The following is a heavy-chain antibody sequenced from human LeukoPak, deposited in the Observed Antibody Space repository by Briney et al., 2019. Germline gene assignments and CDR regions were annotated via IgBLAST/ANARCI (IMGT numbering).Heavy chain of an antibody. Sequence: PGGSLRLSCAASGFTVSNNYMSWVRQAPGKGLEWVSSISGVGSTSYADSVKGRFTISRDNSRTTLYLRMDSLRPEDTAVYYCARSGYYYDSSGSSSWGQGTLVTVSS. CDR2: ISGVGST. CDR3: ARSGYYYDSSGSSS. D-gene: IGHD3-22*01. J-gene: IGHJ5*02. CDR1: GFTVSNNY. V-gene: IGHV3-66*01.